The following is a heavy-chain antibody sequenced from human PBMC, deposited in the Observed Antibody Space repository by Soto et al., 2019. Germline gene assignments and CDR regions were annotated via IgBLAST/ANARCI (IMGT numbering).Heavy chain of an antibody. CDR3: ARVRGANYYFDY. Sequence: EVQLMESGGGLVKPGGSLRLSCAASGFTFRSYSMNWVRQAPGKGLEWVSFISSSRTYIYYADSVKGRFTISRDDAKNSLFLQMNSLTAEDTAVYYCARVRGANYYFDYWGRGTLVTVSS. CDR2: ISSSRTYI. J-gene: IGHJ4*02. D-gene: IGHD2-15*01. CDR1: GFTFRSYS. V-gene: IGHV3-21*01.